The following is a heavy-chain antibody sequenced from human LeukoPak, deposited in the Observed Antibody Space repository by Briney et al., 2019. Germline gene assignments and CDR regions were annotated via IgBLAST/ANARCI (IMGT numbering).Heavy chain of an antibody. CDR1: GYTFTSYY. J-gene: IGHJ4*02. CDR2: IIPIFDTP. Sequence: SVKVSCKASGYTFTSYYMHWVRQAPGQGLEWMGGIIPIFDTPNYAQKFQGRVTITADESTSTAYMELSSLRSEDTAVYYCARDSYYDPKQTWGQGTLVTVSS. V-gene: IGHV1-69*13. CDR3: ARDSYYDPKQT. D-gene: IGHD3-22*01.